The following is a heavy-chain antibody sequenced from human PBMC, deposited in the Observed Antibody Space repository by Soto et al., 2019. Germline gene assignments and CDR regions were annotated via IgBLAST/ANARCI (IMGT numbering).Heavy chain of an antibody. CDR1: GGTFSSYT. V-gene: IGHV1-69*02. CDR2: IIPILGIA. CDR3: ASQSGIAVAPGY. Sequence: QVQLVQSGAEVKKPGSSVKVSCKASGGTFSSYTISWVRQAPGQGLEWMGRIIPILGIANYAQKFQGRVTITADKSTSTAYMELSSLRSEDTAVYYCASQSGIAVAPGYWGQGTLVTVSS. J-gene: IGHJ4*02. D-gene: IGHD6-19*01.